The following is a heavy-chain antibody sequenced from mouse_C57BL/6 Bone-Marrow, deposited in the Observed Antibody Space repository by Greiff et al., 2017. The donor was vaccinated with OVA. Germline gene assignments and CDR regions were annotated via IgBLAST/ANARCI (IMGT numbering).Heavy chain of an antibody. V-gene: IGHV1-12*01. CDR1: GYTFTSYN. CDR3: ARMSYYGNYGGFAY. Sequence: QVQLKESGAELVRPGASVKMSCKASGYTFTSYNMHWVKQTPRQGLEWIGAIYPGNGDTSYNQKFKGKATLTVDKSSSTAYMQLSSLTSEDSAVYFCARMSYYGNYGGFAYWGQGTLVTVSA. D-gene: IGHD2-1*01. J-gene: IGHJ3*01. CDR2: IYPGNGDT.